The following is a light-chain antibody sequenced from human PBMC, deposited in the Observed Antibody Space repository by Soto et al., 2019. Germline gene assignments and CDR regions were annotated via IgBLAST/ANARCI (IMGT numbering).Light chain of an antibody. V-gene: IGKV1-9*01. CDR3: QQLNSYPFLT. CDR1: QGISSY. J-gene: IGKJ4*01. Sequence: DIQLTQSPSFLSASVGDRVTITCRASQGISSYLAWYQQKQGKAPKLLIYAASTLQSGVPSRFSGSGSGTEFTVTISSLQPEDFATYYCQQLNSYPFLTFGGGTKVEIK. CDR2: AAS.